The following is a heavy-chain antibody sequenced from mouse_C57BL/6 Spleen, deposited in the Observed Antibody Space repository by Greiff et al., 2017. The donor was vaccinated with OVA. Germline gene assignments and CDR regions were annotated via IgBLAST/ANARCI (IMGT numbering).Heavy chain of an antibody. J-gene: IGHJ2*01. D-gene: IGHD1-1*01. CDR2: IDPETGGT. Sequence: VQLQQSGAELVRPGASVTLSCKASGYTFTDYEMHWVKQTPVHGLEWIGAIDPETGGTAYNQKFKGKAILTADKSSSTAYMELRSLTSEDSAVYYCTRRDGGFDYWGQGTTLTVSS. CDR1: GYTFTDYE. CDR3: TRRDGGFDY. V-gene: IGHV1-15*01.